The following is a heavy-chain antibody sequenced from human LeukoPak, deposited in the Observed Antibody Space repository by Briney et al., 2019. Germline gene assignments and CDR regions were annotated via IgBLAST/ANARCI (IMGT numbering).Heavy chain of an antibody. CDR2: IYYSGST. CDR3: ARAPGVGYCRGGSCYNWFDP. V-gene: IGHV4-31*03. CDR1: GGSISSGGYY. Sequence: SETLSLTCTVSGGSISSGGYYWSWIRQHPGAGLEWIGYIYYSGSTYYNPSLKSRVTISVDTSKNQFSLKVSSVTAADTAVYYCARAPGVGYCRGGSCYNWFDPWGQGTLVTVSS. D-gene: IGHD2-15*01. J-gene: IGHJ5*02.